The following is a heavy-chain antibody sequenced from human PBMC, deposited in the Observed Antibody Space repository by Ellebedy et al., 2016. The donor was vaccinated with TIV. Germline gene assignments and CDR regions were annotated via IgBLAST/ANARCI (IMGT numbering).Heavy chain of an antibody. CDR3: ATIAVTGMLDY. Sequence: PGGSLRLSCAASGVTFSTYSMNWVRQAPGKGLEWVSSISGSGNLAYYADSVRGRFTISRDNSKNTLFLQMNSLRGADTAVYYCATIAVTGMLDYWGQGTLVTVSS. CDR2: ISGSGNLA. J-gene: IGHJ4*02. CDR1: GVTFSTYS. D-gene: IGHD6-19*01. V-gene: IGHV3-23*01.